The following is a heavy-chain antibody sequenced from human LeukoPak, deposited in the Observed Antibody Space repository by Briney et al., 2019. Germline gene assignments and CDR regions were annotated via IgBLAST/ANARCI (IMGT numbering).Heavy chain of an antibody. Sequence: ASVKVSCKASGYSFTGYYMHWVRQAPGQGLEWMGWINPNSGVTKYGQKFQGRVTMTRDTSITTAYMELNSLRSDDTAVYYRFRQRNSGGYYSNYWGQGTLVTVSS. J-gene: IGHJ4*02. CDR2: INPNSGVT. CDR1: GYSFTGYY. V-gene: IGHV1-2*02. D-gene: IGHD3-10*01. CDR3: FRQRNSGGYYSNY.